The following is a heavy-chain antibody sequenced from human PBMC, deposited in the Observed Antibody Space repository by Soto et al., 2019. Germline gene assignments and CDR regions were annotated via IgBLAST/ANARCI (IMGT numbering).Heavy chain of an antibody. CDR2: ISPKSTYR. J-gene: IGHJ4*02. Sequence: GGSLRLSCATSGFPFSDYYMSWIRQAPGKGLEWLSHISPKSTYRNYADSVKGRFTISRDNTKSSLFLQMNSLGVEDTAVYYCTRGGGGGLFEHWGQGVLVTVSS. D-gene: IGHD2-21*01. V-gene: IGHV3-11*06. CDR3: TRGGGGGLFEH. CDR1: GFPFSDYY.